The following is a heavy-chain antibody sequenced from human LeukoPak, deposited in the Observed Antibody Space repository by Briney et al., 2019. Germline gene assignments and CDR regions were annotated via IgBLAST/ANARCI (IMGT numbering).Heavy chain of an antibody. CDR2: ISWNSGSI. CDR1: GFTFDDYA. V-gene: IGHV3-9*01. Sequence: QPGGSLRLSCAASGFTFDDYAMHWVRQAPGKGLEWVSGISWNSGSIGYADSVKGRFTISRDNAKNSLYLQMNSLRAEDTALYYCAMEGSGYYLDYWGQGTLVTVSS. J-gene: IGHJ4*02. D-gene: IGHD3-22*01. CDR3: AMEGSGYYLDY.